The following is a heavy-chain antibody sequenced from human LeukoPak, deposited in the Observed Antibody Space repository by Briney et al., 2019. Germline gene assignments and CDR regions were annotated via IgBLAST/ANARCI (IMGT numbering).Heavy chain of an antibody. Sequence: RSGGSLRLSCAASGFTFSSYWMHWVRQAPGKGLVWVSRINSDGSSTSYADSVKGRFTISRDNAKNTLYLQMNSLRAEDTAVYYCARERVVVTAIEDCYYGMDVWGQGTTVTVSS. CDR1: GFTFSSYW. D-gene: IGHD2-21*02. J-gene: IGHJ6*02. CDR3: ARERVVVTAIEDCYYGMDV. CDR2: INSDGSST. V-gene: IGHV3-74*01.